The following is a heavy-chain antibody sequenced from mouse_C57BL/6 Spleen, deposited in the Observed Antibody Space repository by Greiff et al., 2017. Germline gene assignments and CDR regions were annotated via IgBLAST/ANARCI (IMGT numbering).Heavy chain of an antibody. CDR3: DSANWDPYYYAMDY. J-gene: IGHJ4*01. V-gene: IGHV14-3*01. CDR1: GFNIKNTY. D-gene: IGHD4-1*01. Sequence: DVQLQESVAELVRPGASVKLSCTASGFNIKNTYMHWVKQRPEQGLEWIGRIDPANGNTKYAPKFKGKASITADTSSNTAYLQLSSLTSEDTDIYYCDSANWDPYYYAMDYWGQGTSVTVSS. CDR2: IDPANGNT.